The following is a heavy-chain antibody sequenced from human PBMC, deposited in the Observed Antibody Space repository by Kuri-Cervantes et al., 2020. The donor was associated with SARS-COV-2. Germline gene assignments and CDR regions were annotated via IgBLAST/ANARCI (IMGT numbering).Heavy chain of an antibody. Sequence: GGSLRLSCAASGFTFSSYSMNWVRQAPGKGLEWVSSISSSSSYIYYADSVKGRFTISRDNAKNSLSLQLNSLRAEDTAVYYCARDLTPERYCSSTSCYTDYDFWSNYLVDYWGQGTLVTVSS. CDR3: ARDLTPERYCSSTSCYTDYDFWSNYLVDY. D-gene: IGHD2-2*02. CDR1: GFTFSSYS. J-gene: IGHJ4*02. CDR2: ISSSSSYI. V-gene: IGHV3-21*01.